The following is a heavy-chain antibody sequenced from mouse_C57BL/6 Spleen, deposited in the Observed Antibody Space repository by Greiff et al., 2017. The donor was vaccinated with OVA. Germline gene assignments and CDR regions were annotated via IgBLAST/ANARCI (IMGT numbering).Heavy chain of an antibody. CDR2: FHPYNDDT. J-gene: IGHJ4*01. V-gene: IGHV1-47*01. Sequence: QVQLQQSGAELVKPGASVKMSCKASGYNFTSYHKEWMKQNHGKSREGIGNFHPYNDDTKYNEKFKGKATLTVEKSSSTVYFELSRLTSDDSAVYYCARGFSYAMDDWGQGTSVTVSS. CDR3: ARGFSYAMDD. CDR1: GYNFTSYH.